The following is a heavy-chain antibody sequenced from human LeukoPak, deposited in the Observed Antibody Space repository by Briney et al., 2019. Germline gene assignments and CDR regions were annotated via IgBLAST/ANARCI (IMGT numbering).Heavy chain of an antibody. V-gene: IGHV1-18*01. CDR1: GYVFHDYG. CDR2: ISGYNART. J-gene: IGHJ4*02. CDR3: ARDSDAGGDYCDY. Sequence: ASVKVSCKASGYVFHDYGMSWVRQAPGQGLQWMGWISGYNARTNSAQQFQDRVTMTIDRATTTAYMELRGLRSDDTAVYYCARDSDAGGDYCDYWGQGTLVTVSS. D-gene: IGHD4-17*01.